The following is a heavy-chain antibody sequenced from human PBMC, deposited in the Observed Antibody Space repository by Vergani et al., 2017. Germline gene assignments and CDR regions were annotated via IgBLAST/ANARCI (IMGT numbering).Heavy chain of an antibody. D-gene: IGHD1-26*01. CDR3: ASFRVGARRFDP. CDR1: GFTFSSYA. V-gene: IGHV4-34*01. CDR2: INHSGST. Sequence: VQLLESGGGLVQPGGSLRLSCAASGFTFSSYAMSWVRQPPGKGLEWIGEINHSGSTNYNPSLKSRVTISVDTSKNQFSLKLSSVTAADTAVYYCASFRVGARRFDPWGQGTLVTVSS. J-gene: IGHJ5*02.